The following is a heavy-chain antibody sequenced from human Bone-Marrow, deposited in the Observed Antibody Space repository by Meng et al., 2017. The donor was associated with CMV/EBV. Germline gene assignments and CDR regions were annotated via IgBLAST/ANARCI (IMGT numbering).Heavy chain of an antibody. J-gene: IGHJ4*02. Sequence: ASVKVSCKASGYTFTSYNMHWVRQAPGQGLEWIGIINLSGGSTSYAQKFQGRVTMTRDTSTSTVYMELSSLRSEDTAVYSCAKGGFPIHYYFDYWGQGTLVTVSS. CDR2: INLSGGST. D-gene: IGHD5-18*01. V-gene: IGHV1-46*01. CDR3: AKGGFPIHYYFDY. CDR1: GYTFTSYN.